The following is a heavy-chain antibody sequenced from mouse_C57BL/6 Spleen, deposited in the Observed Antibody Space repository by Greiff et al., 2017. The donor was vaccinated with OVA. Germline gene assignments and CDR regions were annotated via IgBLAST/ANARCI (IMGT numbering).Heavy chain of an antibody. D-gene: IGHD4-1*02. J-gene: IGHJ1*03. V-gene: IGHV2-4*01. Sequence: VQRVESGPGLVQPSQSLSITCTVSGFSLTSYGVHWVRQPPGKGLEWLGVIWSGGSTDYNAAFISRLSISKDNSKSQVFFKMNSLQADDTAIYYCAKISTGKYFDVWGTGTTVTVSS. CDR3: AKISTGKYFDV. CDR1: GFSLTSYG. CDR2: IWSGGST.